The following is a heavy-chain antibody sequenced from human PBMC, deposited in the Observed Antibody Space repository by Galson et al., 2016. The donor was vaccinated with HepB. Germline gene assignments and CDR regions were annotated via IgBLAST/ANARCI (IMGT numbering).Heavy chain of an antibody. CDR1: GFTVSSNY. CDR3: ARVRGSGNPHYGMDV. CDR2: IYAGGST. Sequence: SLRLSCAASGFTVSSNYMSWVRQAPGKGLEWVSVIYAGGSTYYADSVKGRFTISRDNSKNTLYLQINSLRAEDTAVYYCARVRGSGNPHYGMDVWGQGTTVTVSS. V-gene: IGHV3-53*01. D-gene: IGHD1-26*01. J-gene: IGHJ6*02.